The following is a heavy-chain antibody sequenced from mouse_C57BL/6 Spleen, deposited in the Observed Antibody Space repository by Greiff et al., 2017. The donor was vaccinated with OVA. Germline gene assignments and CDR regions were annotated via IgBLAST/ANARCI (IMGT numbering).Heavy chain of an antibody. CDR2: ISYDGSN. D-gene: IGHD4-1*01. Sequence: EVKLQESGPGLVKPSQSLSLTCSVTGYSITSGYYWNWIRQFPGNKLEWIGYISYDGSNNYNPSLKNRISITLDTSKNQFFLKLNSVTTEDTATYYCARAGTSWYFDVWGTGTTVTVSS. V-gene: IGHV3-6*01. CDR3: ARAGTSWYFDV. CDR1: GYSITSGYY. J-gene: IGHJ1*03.